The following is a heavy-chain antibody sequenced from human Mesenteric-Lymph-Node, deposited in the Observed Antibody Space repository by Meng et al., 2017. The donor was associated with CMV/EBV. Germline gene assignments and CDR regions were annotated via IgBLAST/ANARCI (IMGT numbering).Heavy chain of an antibody. Sequence: TFTGYYMHWVRQAPGQGLEWMGRINPTSGGTNYAQKFQGRVTMTRETSISTAYMELSRLRSDDTAVYYCAREVGIVATNNNWLDPWGQGTLVTVSS. J-gene: IGHJ5*02. D-gene: IGHD5-12*01. CDR2: INPTSGGT. V-gene: IGHV1-2*06. CDR1: TFTGYY. CDR3: AREVGIVATNNNWLDP.